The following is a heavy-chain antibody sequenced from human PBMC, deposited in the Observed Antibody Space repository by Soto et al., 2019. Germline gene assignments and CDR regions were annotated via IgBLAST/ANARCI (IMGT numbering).Heavy chain of an antibody. CDR3: SSSSEELNWFDP. J-gene: IGHJ5*02. CDR2: INPSGGST. CDR1: GYTFTSYY. Sequence: ASVKVSCKASGYTFTSYYMHWVRQAPGQGLEWMGIINPSGGSTSYAQKFQGRVTMTRDTSTSTVYMELSSLRSEDTTVYYCSSSSEELNWFDPWGQGTLVTVSS. V-gene: IGHV1-46*01. D-gene: IGHD6-6*01.